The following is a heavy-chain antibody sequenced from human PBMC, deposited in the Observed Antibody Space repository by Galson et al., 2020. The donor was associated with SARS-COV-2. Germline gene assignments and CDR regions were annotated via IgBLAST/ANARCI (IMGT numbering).Heavy chain of an antibody. CDR2: ISAGSSYI. V-gene: IGHV3-21*01. CDR3: ARGGGMATTPANYFYYVLDV. D-gene: IGHD3-16*01. Sequence: GGSLSLSCAASGFPFSSYSMNWVRQAPGKGLEWVSSISAGSSYIYYADSVKGRFTISRENAKNSLYLKMNSLRADDTAVYYCARGGGMATTPANYFYYVLDVWGQGTTVTVSS. J-gene: IGHJ6*02. CDR1: GFPFSSYS.